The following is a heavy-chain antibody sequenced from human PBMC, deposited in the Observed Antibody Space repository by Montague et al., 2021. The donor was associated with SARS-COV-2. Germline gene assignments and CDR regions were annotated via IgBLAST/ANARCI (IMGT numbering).Heavy chain of an antibody. V-gene: IGHV3-33*01. D-gene: IGHD5-18*01. CDR1: GFTSSSYG. CDR2: IWYDGSNK. Sequence: SLRLSCAASGFTSSSYGMHWVRQAPGKGLEWVAVIWYDGSNKYYADSVKGRFTISRDNSKNTLYLQMNSLRAEDTAVYYCARDLAYSYGFYYYGMDVWGQGTTVTVSS. J-gene: IGHJ6*02. CDR3: ARDLAYSYGFYYYGMDV.